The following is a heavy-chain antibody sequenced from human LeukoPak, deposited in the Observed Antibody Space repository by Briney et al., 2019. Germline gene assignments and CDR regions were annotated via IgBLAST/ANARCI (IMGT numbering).Heavy chain of an antibody. CDR2: IDPSDSYN. D-gene: IGHD6-6*01. Sequence: PGESLKISCKGSGYNFTNYWISWVRQMPGKGLEWMGTIDPSDSYNNYSPSFQGHVTISAYNSISTAYLQWSSLKASDTAMYYCARAYSRSRFDYWGQGTLVTVSS. CDR1: GYNFTNYW. CDR3: ARAYSRSRFDY. V-gene: IGHV5-10-1*01. J-gene: IGHJ4*02.